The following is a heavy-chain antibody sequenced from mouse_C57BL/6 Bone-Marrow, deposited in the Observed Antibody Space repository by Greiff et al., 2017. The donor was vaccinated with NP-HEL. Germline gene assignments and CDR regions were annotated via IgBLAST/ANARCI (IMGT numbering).Heavy chain of an antibody. Sequence: VQLKESGGDLVKPGGSLKLSCAASGFTFSSYGMSWVRQTPDQRLEWVATISSGGSYTYYPDSVKGRFTISRDNAKNTLYLQMSRLKSEDTAMYSCARHGRLADWGQGTLVTVSA. CDR3: ARHGRLAD. J-gene: IGHJ3*01. CDR1: GFTFSSYG. CDR2: ISSGGSYT. V-gene: IGHV5-6*01.